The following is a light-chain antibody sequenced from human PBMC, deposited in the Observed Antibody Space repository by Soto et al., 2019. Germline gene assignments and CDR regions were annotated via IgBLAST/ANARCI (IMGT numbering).Light chain of an antibody. CDR2: DAS. V-gene: IGKV3-11*01. CDR3: QQYNNWPPIT. CDR1: QSVSSH. Sequence: EIVLTQSPATLSLSPGEGATVSCRASQSVSSHLAWYQQKRGQAPRLLIYDASSRASGIPARFSGRGSGTDFTLTISSLQSEDFAVYYCQQYNNWPPITFGGGTKVEIK. J-gene: IGKJ4*01.